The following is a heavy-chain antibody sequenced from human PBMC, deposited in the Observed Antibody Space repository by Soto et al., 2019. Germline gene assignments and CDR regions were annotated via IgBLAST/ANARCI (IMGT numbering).Heavy chain of an antibody. CDR1: GGSISSGDYY. D-gene: IGHD3-3*01. V-gene: IGHV4-30-4*01. CDR2: IYYSGST. CDR3: ARAVFHYDFWSGYYYFDY. Sequence: QVQLQESGPGLVKPSQTLSLTCTVSGGSISSGDYYWSWIRQPPGKGLEWIGYIYYSGSTYYNPSLTSRVTISVDTSKNQFSLKLSSVTAADTAVYYCARAVFHYDFWSGYYYFDYWGQGTLVTVSS. J-gene: IGHJ4*02.